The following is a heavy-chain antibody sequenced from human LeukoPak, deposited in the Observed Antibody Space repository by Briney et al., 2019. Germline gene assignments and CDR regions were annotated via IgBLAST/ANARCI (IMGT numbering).Heavy chain of an antibody. J-gene: IGHJ3*02. CDR2: INHSGST. CDR3: ARDRVDYYDSSGYYYPFDAFDI. Sequence: SETLSLTCAVYGGSFSGYYWSWIRQPPGKGLEWIGEINHSGSTNYNPSLKSRVTISVDTSKNQFSLKLSSVTAADTAVYYCARDRVDYYDSSGYYYPFDAFDIWGQGTMVTVSS. V-gene: IGHV4-34*01. CDR1: GGSFSGYY. D-gene: IGHD3-22*01.